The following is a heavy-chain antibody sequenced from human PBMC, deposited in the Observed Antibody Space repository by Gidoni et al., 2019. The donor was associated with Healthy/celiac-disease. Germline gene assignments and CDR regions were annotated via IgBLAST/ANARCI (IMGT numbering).Heavy chain of an antibody. J-gene: IGHJ4*02. D-gene: IGHD2-21*02. CDR1: GFTFSSYS. CDR2: ISSSSSYI. V-gene: IGHV3-21*01. CDR3: ARDRSGDLVIDY. Sequence: EVQLVESGGGLVKPGGSLRLSCAASGFTFSSYSMNWVRQAPGKGLEWVSSISSSSSYIYYADSVKGRFTISRDNAKNSLYLQMNSLRAEDTAVYYCARDRSGDLVIDYWGQGTLVTVSS.